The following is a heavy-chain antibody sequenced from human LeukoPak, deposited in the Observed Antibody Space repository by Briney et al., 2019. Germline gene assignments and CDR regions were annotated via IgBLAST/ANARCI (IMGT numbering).Heavy chain of an antibody. Sequence: VASVKVSCKASGYTFTSYSISWVRQAPGQGLEWMGWISAYNGNTNYAQKLQGRVTMTTDTSTSTAYMELRSLRSDDTAVYYCARDRSTSPKSWFDPWGQGTLVTVSS. D-gene: IGHD2-2*01. CDR1: GYTFTSYS. V-gene: IGHV1-18*04. CDR3: ARDRSTSPKSWFDP. CDR2: ISAYNGNT. J-gene: IGHJ5*02.